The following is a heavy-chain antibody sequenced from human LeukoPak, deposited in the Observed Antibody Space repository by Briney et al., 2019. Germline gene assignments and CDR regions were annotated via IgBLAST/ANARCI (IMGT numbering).Heavy chain of an antibody. J-gene: IGHJ4*02. V-gene: IGHV4-59*01. D-gene: IGHD5-18*01. CDR1: GDSISTYY. CDR2: IHYSGST. Sequence: SETLSLTCTVSGDSISTYYWSWIRQPPGKGLEWIGYIHYSGSTNYNPSLKSRVTISVDTSKNQFSLKLSSVTAADTAVYYCARYLKGPVMVVYYFDYWGQETLVTVSS. CDR3: ARYLKGPVMVVYYFDY.